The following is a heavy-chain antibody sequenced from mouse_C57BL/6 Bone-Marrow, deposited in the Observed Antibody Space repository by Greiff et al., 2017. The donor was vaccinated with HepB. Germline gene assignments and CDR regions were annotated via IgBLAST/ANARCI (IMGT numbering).Heavy chain of an antibody. CDR3: ARAPYYYGSSSFGY. D-gene: IGHD1-1*01. CDR2: ISAGGSYT. V-gene: IGHV5-4*03. CDR1: GFTFSSYA. Sequence: EVKVVESGGGLVKPGGSPKLSCAASGFTFSSYAMSWVRQTPEKRLEWVATISAGGSYTYYPDNVKGRFTISRDNAKNNLYLQMSHLKSEDTAMYYCARAPYYYGSSSFGYWGQVTTLTVSS. J-gene: IGHJ2*01.